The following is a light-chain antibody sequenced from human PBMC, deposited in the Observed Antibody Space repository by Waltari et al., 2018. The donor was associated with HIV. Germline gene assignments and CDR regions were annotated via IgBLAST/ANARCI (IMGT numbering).Light chain of an antibody. CDR3: QQYDNPWT. V-gene: IGKV1-33*01. CDR1: QDISNY. CDR2: DAS. Sequence: DIQMTQSPSSLSASVGDRVPITCQASQDISNYLNWYQQKPGKAPKLLIYDASNLETGVPSRFSGSGSGTDFTFTISSLQPEDIATYYCQQYDNPWTFGQGTKVEIK. J-gene: IGKJ1*01.